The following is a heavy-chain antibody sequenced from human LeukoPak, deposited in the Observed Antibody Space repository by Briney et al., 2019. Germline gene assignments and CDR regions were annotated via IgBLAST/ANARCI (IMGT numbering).Heavy chain of an antibody. V-gene: IGHV4-34*01. Sequence: SETLSLTCAVYGGSFSGYYWSWIRQPPGKGLEGIGQISRRGNTNYNPSLKSRVTISVGTSKNQLSLKLSTVTAADTALYYCARHGEYYFDYWGQGTLVTVSS. J-gene: IGHJ4*02. CDR1: GGSFSGYY. CDR2: ISRRGNT. D-gene: IGHD3-10*01. CDR3: ARHGEYYFDY.